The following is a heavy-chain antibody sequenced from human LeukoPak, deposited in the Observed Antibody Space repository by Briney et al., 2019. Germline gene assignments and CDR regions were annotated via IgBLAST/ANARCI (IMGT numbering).Heavy chain of an antibody. CDR3: ARDRLSGSSEAFDI. D-gene: IGHD1-26*01. V-gene: IGHV3-11*04. J-gene: IGHJ3*02. Sequence: GGSLRLSCAASGFTFSDYYMSWIRQAPGKGLEWLSYISSSSSAIYYADSVKGRFTISRDNARESLYLQMNSLSPEDTGVYYCARDRLSGSSEAFDIWGQGTMVTVSS. CDR1: GFTFSDYY. CDR2: ISSSSSAI.